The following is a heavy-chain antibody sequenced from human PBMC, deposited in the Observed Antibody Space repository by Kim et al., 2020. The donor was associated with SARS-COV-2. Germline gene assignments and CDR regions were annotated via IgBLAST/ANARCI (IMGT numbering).Heavy chain of an antibody. CDR1: GGTFSSYA. J-gene: IGHJ6*02. V-gene: IGHV1-69*13. Sequence: SVKVSCKASGGTFSSYAISWVRQAPGQGLAWMGGIIPIFGTENYAQKFQGRVTITADASTSTAYMELSSLRSESMAVYYCAGDEAFWYYGSGSPPANYYGMDVWGQGTTVTVSS. CDR3: AGDEAFWYYGSGSPPANYYGMDV. D-gene: IGHD3-10*01. CDR2: IIPIFGTE.